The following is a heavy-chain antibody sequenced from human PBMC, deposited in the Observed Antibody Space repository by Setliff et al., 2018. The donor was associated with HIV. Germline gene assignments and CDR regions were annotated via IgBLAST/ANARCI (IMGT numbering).Heavy chain of an antibody. V-gene: IGHV3-23*01. CDR2: ISGSGGST. CDR1: GFTFSSYA. D-gene: IGHD3-3*01. J-gene: IGHJ4*02. CDR3: ARDPLLFLEWLSPGYPFDY. Sequence: PGGSLRLSCAASGFTFSSYAMSWVRQAPGKGLEWVSAISGSGGSTYYADSVKGRFTISRDNSKNTLFLKMNSLRGDGTAVYYCARDPLLFLEWLSPGYPFDYWGQGTLVTVSS.